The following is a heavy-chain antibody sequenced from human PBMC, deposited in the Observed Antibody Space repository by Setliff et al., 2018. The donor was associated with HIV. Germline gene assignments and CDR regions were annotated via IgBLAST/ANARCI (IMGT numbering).Heavy chain of an antibody. CDR3: ARVGSYWSTFDY. Sequence: ASVKVSCKTSGYTFTSYAINWARQAPGQGLEWMGWINTNTGSPTYAQGFTGRFVFSLDTSVSTTYLQINSLKAEDTAMYYCARVGSYWSTFDYWGQGALVTVSS. CDR1: GYTFTSYA. J-gene: IGHJ4*02. D-gene: IGHD1-26*01. CDR2: INTNTGSP. V-gene: IGHV7-4-1*02.